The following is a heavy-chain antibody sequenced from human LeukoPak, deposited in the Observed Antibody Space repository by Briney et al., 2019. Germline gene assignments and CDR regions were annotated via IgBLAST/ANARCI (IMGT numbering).Heavy chain of an antibody. CDR1: GFTFSSYA. V-gene: IGHV3-30*04. D-gene: IGHD2-15*01. CDR3: ARDVLVEATRYGMDV. Sequence: GGSLRLSCAASGFTFSSYAMHWVRQAPGKGLEWVAVISYDGSNKYYADSVKGRFTISRDNSKNTLYLQMNSLRAEDTAVYYCARDVLVEATRYGMDVWGQGTTVTVSS. CDR2: ISYDGSNK. J-gene: IGHJ6*02.